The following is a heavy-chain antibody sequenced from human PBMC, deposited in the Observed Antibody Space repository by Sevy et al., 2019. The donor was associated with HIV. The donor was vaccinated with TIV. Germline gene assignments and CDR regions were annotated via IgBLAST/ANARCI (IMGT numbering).Heavy chain of an antibody. D-gene: IGHD3-10*01. CDR1: GGSIRSSHW. Sequence: SETLSLTCAVSGGSIRSSHWWSWVRQSPGKGLEWIGEIYYSGSRNYNPSLKSRLTISVDTSNNLFSLRLSSVTAADTAVYYCAREEYFYGSGTYGYGMDVWGQGPRSPSP. CDR2: IYYSGSR. J-gene: IGHJ6*02. V-gene: IGHV4-4*02. CDR3: AREEYFYGSGTYGYGMDV.